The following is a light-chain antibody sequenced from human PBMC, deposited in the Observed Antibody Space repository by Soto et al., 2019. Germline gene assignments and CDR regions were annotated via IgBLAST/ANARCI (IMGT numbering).Light chain of an antibody. CDR1: QSVSSNY. J-gene: IGKJ5*01. CDR3: QQYGSSASFT. V-gene: IGKV3-20*01. CDR2: GAS. Sequence: EIVLTQSPGTLSLSPGDRATLSCRASQSVSSNYLAWYQQKPGQAHSLLIYGASSMATGIPDRFSGSGSGTDFTLTISSLQPEDFGMYYCQQYGSSASFTFGQGTRVEIE.